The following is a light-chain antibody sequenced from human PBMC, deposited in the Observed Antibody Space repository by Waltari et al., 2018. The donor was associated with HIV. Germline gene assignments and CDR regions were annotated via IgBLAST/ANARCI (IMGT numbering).Light chain of an antibody. V-gene: IGLV1-44*01. CDR2: STD. J-gene: IGLJ1*01. Sequence: QSVLTQPPSASGTPGQRVTISCSEGGSNFGAPAFKWYQQLPGMAPKLLIYSTDQRPSGVPDRFSGSKSDTSASLAISGLHSEDEADYYCAAWDVSLNAYVFGTGTTVTVL. CDR3: AAWDVSLNAYV. CDR1: GSNFGAPA.